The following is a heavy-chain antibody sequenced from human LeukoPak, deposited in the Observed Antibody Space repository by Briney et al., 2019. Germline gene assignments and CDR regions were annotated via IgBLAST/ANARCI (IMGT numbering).Heavy chain of an antibody. CDR2: IYDSGSA. D-gene: IGHD3-9*01. CDR3: ARGITLRYFDWLSNKYNWFDP. V-gene: IGHV4-59*08. J-gene: IGHJ5*02. Sequence: SETLSLTCTVSGGSISSYQWSWIRQPPGKGLEWIGNIYDSGSANYNPSLKSRVVISVDTSRNQISLNLTPVTAADTAVYYCARGITLRYFDWLSNKYNWFDPWGQGTLVTVSS. CDR1: GGSISSYQ.